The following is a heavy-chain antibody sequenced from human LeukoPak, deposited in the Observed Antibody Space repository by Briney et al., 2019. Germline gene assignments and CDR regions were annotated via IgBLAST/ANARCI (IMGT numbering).Heavy chain of an antibody. J-gene: IGHJ4*02. CDR1: GFTFSSYT. D-gene: IGHD5-12*01. Sequence: GGSLRLSCAAYGFTFSSYTMNWVRQAPGKGLEWVSSISRSSSYIYYADSVEGRFTISRDNAKNSLYLQMNSLRAEDTAVYYCARDLYSGYDYAIAVAGTSPEYWGQGTLVTVSS. CDR3: ARDLYSGYDYAIAVAGTSPEY. V-gene: IGHV3-21*01. CDR2: ISRSSSYI.